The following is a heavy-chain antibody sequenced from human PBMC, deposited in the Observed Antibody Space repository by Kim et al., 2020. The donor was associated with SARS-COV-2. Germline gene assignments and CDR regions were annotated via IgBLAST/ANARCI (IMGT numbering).Heavy chain of an antibody. CDR3: ARDPRPLDYPSLVYYYGMDV. V-gene: IGHV1-18*04. D-gene: IGHD4-17*01. J-gene: IGHJ6*02. CDR1: GYTFTSYG. Sequence: ASVKVSCKASGYTFTSYGISWVRQAPGQGLEWMGWISAYNGNTNYAQKLQGRVTMTTDTSTSTAYMELRSLRSDDTAVYYCARDPRPLDYPSLVYYYGMDVWGQGTTVTVSS. CDR2: ISAYNGNT.